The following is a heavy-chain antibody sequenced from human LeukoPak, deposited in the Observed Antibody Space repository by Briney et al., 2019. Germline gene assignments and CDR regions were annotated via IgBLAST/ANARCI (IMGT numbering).Heavy chain of an antibody. D-gene: IGHD5-18*01. Sequence: GGSLRLSCAASGFTFNTYGMSWVRQAPGKGLEWVSAISGRDSDTYYADSVKGRFTISRDNSKNTLHLQMNSLRAEDTAVYYCARDQYSYAHAAHWGQGTLVTVSS. CDR3: ARDQYSYAHAAH. CDR1: GFTFNTYG. J-gene: IGHJ4*02. V-gene: IGHV3-23*01. CDR2: ISGRDSDT.